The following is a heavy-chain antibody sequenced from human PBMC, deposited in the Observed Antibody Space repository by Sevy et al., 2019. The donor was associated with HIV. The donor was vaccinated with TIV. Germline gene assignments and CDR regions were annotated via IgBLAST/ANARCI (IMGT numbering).Heavy chain of an antibody. J-gene: IGHJ4*02. CDR2: IRTEAYGGTT. CDR3: TRDFYGGNSPRY. V-gene: IGHV3-49*03. Sequence: GGSLRLSCITSGFTFGDYAMTWIRQVPGKGLEWVGFIRTEAYGGTTEYAAYMKGRFTISRDDSKSIAYLQMNSLKTEDTAVYYCTRDFYGGNSPRYWGQGTQVTVSS. D-gene: IGHD2-21*02. CDR1: GFTFGDYA.